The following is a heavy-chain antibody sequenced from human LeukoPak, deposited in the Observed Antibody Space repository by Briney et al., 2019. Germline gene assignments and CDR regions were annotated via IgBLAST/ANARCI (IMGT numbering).Heavy chain of an antibody. Sequence: SETLSLTCTVSGDSISSYYWSWVRQPPEKGLEWIGYIYYSGSTNYNPSLKSRVTISVDTSKNQFSLQLTSVTAADTAVYFCTRGGSNFDYWGQGTLVTVSS. CDR3: TRGGSNFDY. CDR1: GDSISSYY. CDR2: IYYSGST. D-gene: IGHD3-10*01. J-gene: IGHJ4*02. V-gene: IGHV4-59*01.